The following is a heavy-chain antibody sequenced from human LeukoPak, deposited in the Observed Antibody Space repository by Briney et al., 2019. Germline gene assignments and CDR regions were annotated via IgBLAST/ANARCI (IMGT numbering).Heavy chain of an antibody. CDR3: ARESYYYDSSGHYYRVDY. J-gene: IGHJ4*02. D-gene: IGHD3-22*01. Sequence: SDTLSLSCTVAGGSTSSYYGRLIRLPAGGVLGWVGLFYTSGSTNYNPALKSRVTMSVDTSKNQFSLKLSSVTAADTAVYYCARESYYYDSSGHYYRVDYWGQGTLVTVSS. CDR2: FYTSGST. V-gene: IGHV4-4*07. CDR1: GGSTSSYY.